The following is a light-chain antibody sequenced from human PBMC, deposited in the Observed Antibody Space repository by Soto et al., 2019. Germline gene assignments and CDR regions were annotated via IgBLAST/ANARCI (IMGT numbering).Light chain of an antibody. Sequence: EIVMTQSPATLSVSPGERATLSCRASQSVSSNLAWYQQKPGQAPRLLIYDASTRATGIPARFSGSGSGPEFTVTISSLQSEDSVVYYCQQYNNWPRTFRQGTKVEIK. V-gene: IGKV3D-15*01. CDR2: DAS. J-gene: IGKJ1*01. CDR3: QQYNNWPRT. CDR1: QSVSSN.